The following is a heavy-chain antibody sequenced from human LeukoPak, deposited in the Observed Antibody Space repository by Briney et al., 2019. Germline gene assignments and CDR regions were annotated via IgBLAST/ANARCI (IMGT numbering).Heavy chain of an antibody. J-gene: IGHJ6*02. D-gene: IGHD3-16*01. CDR1: GYTFTGYY. Sequence: ASVKVSCKASGYTFTGYYMHWVRQAPGQGLEWMGWINPNSSGTNYAQKFQGRVTMTRDTSISTAYMELSRLRSDDTAVYYCARAGGQAAVYYYGMDVWGQGTTVTVSS. V-gene: IGHV1-2*02. CDR2: INPNSSGT. CDR3: ARAGGQAAVYYYGMDV.